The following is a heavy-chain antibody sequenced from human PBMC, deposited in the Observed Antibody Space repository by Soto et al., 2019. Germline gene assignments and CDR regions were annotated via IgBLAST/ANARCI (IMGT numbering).Heavy chain of an antibody. D-gene: IGHD6-19*01. V-gene: IGHV3-15*01. Sequence: PXGSLLLWCAASVFAFSNAWMSWVRQAPGKGLEWVGRIKSKTDGGTTDYAAPVKGRFTISRDDSKNTLYLQMNSLKTEDTAVYYCTTGRSSGPYYYYYGMDVWGQGTTVTVSS. CDR1: VFAFSNAW. J-gene: IGHJ6*02. CDR3: TTGRSSGPYYYYYGMDV. CDR2: IKSKTDGGTT.